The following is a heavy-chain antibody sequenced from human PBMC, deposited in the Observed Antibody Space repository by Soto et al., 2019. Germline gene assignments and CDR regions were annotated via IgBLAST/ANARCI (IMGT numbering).Heavy chain of an antibody. CDR2: VDGSGGDT. CDR1: GFTFSIHA. J-gene: IGHJ4*02. D-gene: IGHD2-8*01. V-gene: IGHV3-23*01. Sequence: PGGSLRLSCAASGFTFSIHAMGWLRQGPGTGPEWVAFVDGSGGDTSYADSVKGRFTISRDNSDSSLYLHMNSLRAEDTGRYFCAKEIFAAAYAATSAFDLWGQGTLVTVSS. CDR3: AKEIFAAAYAATSAFDL.